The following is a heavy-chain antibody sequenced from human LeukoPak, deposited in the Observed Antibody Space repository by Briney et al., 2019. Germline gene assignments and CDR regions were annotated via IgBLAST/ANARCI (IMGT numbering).Heavy chain of an antibody. D-gene: IGHD1-26*01. CDR3: ARFAPLGELLHFDY. V-gene: IGHV1-18*01. CDR1: GYTFTSYG. J-gene: IGHJ4*02. CDR2: ISAYNGNT. Sequence: ASVKVSCRASGYTFTSYGISWVRQAPGQGLEWMGWISAYNGNTNYAQKLQGRVTMTTDTSTSTAYMELRSLRSDDTAVYYCARFAPLGELLHFDYWGQGTLVTVSS.